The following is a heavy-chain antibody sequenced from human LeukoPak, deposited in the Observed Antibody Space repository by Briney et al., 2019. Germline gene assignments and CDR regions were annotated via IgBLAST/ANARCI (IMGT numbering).Heavy chain of an antibody. CDR1: GYTFTSYY. V-gene: IGHV1-46*01. J-gene: IGHJ4*02. Sequence: ASVKLSCKASGYTFTSYYMHWVRQAPGQGLEWMGIINPSGGSTSYAQKFQGRVTMTRDMSTSTVYMELSSLRSEDTAVYYCARDTAMALYYFDYWGQGTLVTVSS. D-gene: IGHD5-18*01. CDR3: ARDTAMALYYFDY. CDR2: INPSGGST.